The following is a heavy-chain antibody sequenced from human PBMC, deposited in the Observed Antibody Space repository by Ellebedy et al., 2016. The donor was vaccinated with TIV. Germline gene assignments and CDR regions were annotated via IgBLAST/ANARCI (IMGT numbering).Heavy chain of an antibody. CDR3: ARIFRPYDSSGYYYFDY. Sequence: SETLSLXXAVSGGSISSSNWWSWVRQPPGKGLEWIGEIYHSGSTNYNPSLKSRVTISVDKSKNQFSLKLSSVTAADTAVYYCARIFRPYDSSGYYYFDYWGQGTLVTVSS. CDR2: IYHSGST. V-gene: IGHV4-4*02. CDR1: GGSISSSNW. J-gene: IGHJ4*02. D-gene: IGHD3-22*01.